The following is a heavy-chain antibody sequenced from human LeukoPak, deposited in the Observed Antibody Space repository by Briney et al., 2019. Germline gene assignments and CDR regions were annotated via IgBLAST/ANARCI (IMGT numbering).Heavy chain of an antibody. D-gene: IGHD2-2*01. CDR3: ARGQGYESYYYMDV. J-gene: IGHJ6*03. Sequence: GGSLRLSCAASGLTFRSYWMSWVRQAPGKGLEWVATIKEDGSEKYYVDSVKGRFTISRDNSNNTVYLQMNNLRPEDTAVFYCARGQGYESYYYMDVWGKGTTVSVSS. CDR2: IKEDGSEK. V-gene: IGHV3-7*01. CDR1: GLTFRSYW.